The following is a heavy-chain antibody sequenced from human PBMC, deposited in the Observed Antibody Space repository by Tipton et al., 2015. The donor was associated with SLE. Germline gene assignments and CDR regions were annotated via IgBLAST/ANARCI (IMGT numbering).Heavy chain of an antibody. CDR1: GGSISSSSYY. D-gene: IGHD6-13*01. J-gene: IGHJ3*02. V-gene: IGHV4-39*07. Sequence: TLSLTCTVSGGSISSSSYYWGWIRQPPGKGLEWIGSIYYSGSTYYNPSLKSRVTISVDTSKNQFSLKLSSVTAADTAVYYCVRDRIAAVPGAFDIWGQGTMVTLSS. CDR3: VRDRIAAVPGAFDI. CDR2: IYYSGST.